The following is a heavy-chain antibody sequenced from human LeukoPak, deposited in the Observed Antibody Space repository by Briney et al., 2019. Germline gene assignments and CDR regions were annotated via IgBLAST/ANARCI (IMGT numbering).Heavy chain of an antibody. CDR2: IYSGGST. CDR1: GFTVSSNY. D-gene: IGHD4-23*01. J-gene: IGHJ3*02. Sequence: GGSLRLSCAASGFTVSSNYMSWVRQAPGKGLEWDSVIYSGGSTYYAASVKGRFTISRDNSKNTLYLQMTSLRAEDPAVYYCARDGAYDYGGTQAGFDAFDIWGQGTMVTVSS. CDR3: ARDGAYDYGGTQAGFDAFDI. V-gene: IGHV3-66*02.